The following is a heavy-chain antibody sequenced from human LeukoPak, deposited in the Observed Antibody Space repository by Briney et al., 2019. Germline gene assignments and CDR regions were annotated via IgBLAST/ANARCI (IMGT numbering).Heavy chain of an antibody. J-gene: IGHJ4*02. CDR1: GASISSGSYS. Sequence: SQTLSLTCTVSGASISSGSYSWSWIRQPAGEGLEWIGRLYTSGITNYNSSLKSRITMSVDTSKNQFSLKLSSVTAADTAGYYCARGSAYRSFDYWGQGTLVSVSS. CDR2: LYTSGIT. CDR3: ARGSAYRSFDY. V-gene: IGHV4-61*02. D-gene: IGHD4-11*01.